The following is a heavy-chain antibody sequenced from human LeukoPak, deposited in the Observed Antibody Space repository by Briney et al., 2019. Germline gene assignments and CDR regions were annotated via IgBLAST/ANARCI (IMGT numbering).Heavy chain of an antibody. CDR2: IYYSGST. V-gene: IGHV4-31*03. J-gene: IGHJ4*02. CDR3: ARFPRGGSNLGAIDY. Sequence: NPSETLSLTCTVSGGSISSGGYYWSWIRQHPGKGLEWIGYIYYSGSTYYNPSLKSRVTISVDTSKNQFSLKLSSVTAADTAVYYCARFPRGGSNLGAIDYWGQGTLVTVSS. CDR1: GGSISSGGYY. D-gene: IGHD3-16*01.